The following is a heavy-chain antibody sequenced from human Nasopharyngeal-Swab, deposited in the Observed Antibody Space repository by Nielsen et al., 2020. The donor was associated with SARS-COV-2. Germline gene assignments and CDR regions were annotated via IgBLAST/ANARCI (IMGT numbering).Heavy chain of an antibody. CDR3: ARIKRYSSSSGADYYHGMDV. V-gene: IGHV2-26*01. Sequence: WIRQPPGKALEWLAHIFSNDEKSYSTSLKSRLTISKDTSKSQVVLTMTNMGPVDTATYYCARIKRYSSSSGADYYHGMDVWGQGTTVTVSS. CDR2: IFSNDEK. J-gene: IGHJ6*02. D-gene: IGHD6-6*01.